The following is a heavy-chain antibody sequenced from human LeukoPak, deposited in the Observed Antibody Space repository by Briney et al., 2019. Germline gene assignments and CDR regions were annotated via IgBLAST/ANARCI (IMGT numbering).Heavy chain of an antibody. CDR1: GFSFSRSA. CDR3: VKDRYSTSPSYFDY. CDR2: IGGTGDST. Sequence: PGGSLRLSCAAAGFSFSRSAMRWVRQAPGKGLEWVSGIGGTGDSTYYADSVKGRFIISRDNSKNTVFLQMNSLRAEDTAVYYCVKDRYSTSPSYFDYWGQGTLVAVSS. V-gene: IGHV3-23*01. D-gene: IGHD2-2*01. J-gene: IGHJ4*02.